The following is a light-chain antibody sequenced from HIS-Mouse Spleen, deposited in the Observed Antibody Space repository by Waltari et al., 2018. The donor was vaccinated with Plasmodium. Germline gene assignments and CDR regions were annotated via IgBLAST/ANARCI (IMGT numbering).Light chain of an antibody. CDR1: SSDLAGYNY. V-gene: IGLV2-14*03. Sequence: QSALPQPASVSGSPGQSITISGTGTSSDLAGYNYVPWYQQPPGKAPKLMIYDVSNPPSGVSNRFSGSKSGNTASLTISGLQAEDEADYYCSSYTSSSTLVVFGGGTKLTVL. CDR3: SSYTSSSTLVV. J-gene: IGLJ2*01. CDR2: DVS.